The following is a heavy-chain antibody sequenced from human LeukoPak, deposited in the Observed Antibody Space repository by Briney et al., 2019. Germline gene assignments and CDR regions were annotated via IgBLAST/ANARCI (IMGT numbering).Heavy chain of an antibody. CDR1: GFTFDDYA. CDR3: ATLISGWSLY. V-gene: IGHV3-9*01. CDR2: INWNSGSI. D-gene: IGHD6-19*01. J-gene: IGHJ4*02. Sequence: PGGSLRLSCAASGFTFDDYAMHWVRQAPGKGLEWVSGINWNSGSIDYAGSVKGRFTISRDNAMNSLYLQMNSLRAEDTAVYYCATLISGWSLYWGQGTLVTVSS.